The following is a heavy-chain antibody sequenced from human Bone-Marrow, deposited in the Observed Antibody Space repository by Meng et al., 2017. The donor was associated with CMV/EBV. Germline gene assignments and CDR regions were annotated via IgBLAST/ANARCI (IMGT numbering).Heavy chain of an antibody. CDR3: ARARGRVWSGYPNRGGYYYYGMDV. V-gene: IGHV4-34*01. D-gene: IGHD3-3*01. Sequence: WSWIRQPPGKGLEWIGEINHSGSTNYNPSLKSRVTISVDTSKNQFSLKLSSVTAADTAVYYCARARGRVWSGYPNRGGYYYYGMDVWGQGTTVTVSS. J-gene: IGHJ6*02. CDR2: INHSGST.